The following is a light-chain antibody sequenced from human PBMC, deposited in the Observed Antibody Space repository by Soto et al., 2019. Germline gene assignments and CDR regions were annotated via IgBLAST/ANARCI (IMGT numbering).Light chain of an antibody. J-gene: IGKJ1*01. CDR1: ETISSW. Sequence: NITKSPTSLSASVRERVTITFRARETISSWLVCYQQKPGKAPKRLIYKAATLKSGVPLRFSGSGSGTEFTLTISSLFSDDFAGIQCQPRYRYSWSFGQGTKV. CDR2: KAA. CDR3: QPRYRYSWS. V-gene: IGKV1-5*03.